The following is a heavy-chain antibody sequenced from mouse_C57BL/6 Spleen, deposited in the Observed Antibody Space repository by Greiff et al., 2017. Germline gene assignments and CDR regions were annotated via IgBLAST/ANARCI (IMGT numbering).Heavy chain of an antibody. V-gene: IGHV1-64*01. D-gene: IGHD1-1*01. CDR3: ARGDYGSSAWYCDV. Sequence: QVQLQQPGAELVKPGASVKLSCKASGYTFTSYWMHWVKQRPGQGLEWIGMIHPNSGSTNYNEKFKSKATLTVDKSSSTAYMQLSSLTSEDSAVYYCARGDYGSSAWYCDVWGTGTTVTVSS. J-gene: IGHJ1*03. CDR2: IHPNSGST. CDR1: GYTFTSYW.